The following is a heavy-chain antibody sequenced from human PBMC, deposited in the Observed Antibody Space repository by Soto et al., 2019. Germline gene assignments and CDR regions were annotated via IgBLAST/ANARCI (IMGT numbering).Heavy chain of an antibody. CDR3: ARDRDVYCSGGSCYYNWFDP. Sequence: GASVKVSCKASGYTFTSYAMHWVRQAPGQRLEWMGWINAGNGNTKYSQKFQGRVTITRDTSASTAYMELSSLRSEDTAVYYCARDRDVYCSGGSCYYNWFDPWGQGTLVTVSS. J-gene: IGHJ5*02. V-gene: IGHV1-3*01. CDR1: GYTFTSYA. CDR2: INAGNGNT. D-gene: IGHD2-15*01.